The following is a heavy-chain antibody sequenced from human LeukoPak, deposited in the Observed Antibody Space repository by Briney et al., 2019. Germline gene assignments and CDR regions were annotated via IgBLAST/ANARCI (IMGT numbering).Heavy chain of an antibody. CDR2: MNPNSGNT. Sequence: GASVKVSCKASGYTFTSYDINWVRQATGQGLEWMGWMNPNSGNTGYAQKFQGRVTITRNTSISTAYMELSSLRSEDTAVYYCARARYCSSTSCYRPFDYWGQGTLVTVSS. CDR1: GYTFTSYD. D-gene: IGHD2-2*01. J-gene: IGHJ4*02. CDR3: ARARYCSSTSCYRPFDY. V-gene: IGHV1-8*03.